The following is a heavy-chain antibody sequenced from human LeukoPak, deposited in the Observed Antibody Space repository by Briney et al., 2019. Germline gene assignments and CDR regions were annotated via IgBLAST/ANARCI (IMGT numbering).Heavy chain of an antibody. Sequence: SETLSLTCTVSGGSISSYYWSWIRQPPGKGLAWIGYIYYSGSTNYNPSLKSRVTISVDTSKNQFSLKLSSVTAADTAVYYCARRASRIYSSGWYDTGDYFDYWGRGTLVTVSS. J-gene: IGHJ4*02. D-gene: IGHD6-19*01. CDR2: IYYSGST. CDR3: ARRASRIYSSGWYDTGDYFDY. CDR1: GGSISSYY. V-gene: IGHV4-59*08.